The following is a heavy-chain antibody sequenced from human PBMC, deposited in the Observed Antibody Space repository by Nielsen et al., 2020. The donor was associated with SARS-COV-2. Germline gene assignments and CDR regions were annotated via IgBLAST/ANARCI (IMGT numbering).Heavy chain of an antibody. J-gene: IGHJ4*02. CDR3: AKPSSGYYYTQTGDFDY. CDR2: ISSDGSTE. CDR1: GFTFRNYG. D-gene: IGHD3-22*01. V-gene: IGHV3-30*18. Sequence: GESLKISCAASGFTFRNYGMHWVRQAPGRGLEWVAVISSDGSTEYYMDSVKGRFTVSRDNSRNTLFLEMNSLRTEDTAIYYCAKPSSGYYYTQTGDFDYWGQGTLVTVSS.